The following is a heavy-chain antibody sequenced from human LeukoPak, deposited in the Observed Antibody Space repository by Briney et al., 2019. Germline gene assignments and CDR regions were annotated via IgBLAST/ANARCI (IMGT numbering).Heavy chain of an antibody. CDR1: GFTFSSYG. D-gene: IGHD6-19*01. CDR3: ARSRSASTSGWYDYFDY. Sequence: GGSLRLSCAASGFTFSSYGMHWVRQAPGKGLEWVAVISYDGSNKYYADSVKGRFTISRDDSKNTLYLQMNSLRGEDTAVYHCARSRSASTSGWYDYFDYWGRGTLVTVSS. J-gene: IGHJ4*02. V-gene: IGHV3-30*03. CDR2: ISYDGSNK.